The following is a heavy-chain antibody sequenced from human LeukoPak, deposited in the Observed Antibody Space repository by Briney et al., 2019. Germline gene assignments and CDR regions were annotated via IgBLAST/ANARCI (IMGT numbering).Heavy chain of an antibody. CDR2: LHYSVTT. D-gene: IGHD5-12*01. Sequence: NPSETLSLTCTVSGPSISSSSYYWAWIRQPPGKGLEWIGSLHYSVTTFYSPSLKSRVTISADASKNQFSLKLSSVTAADTAVYYCARRVRVATIDYWGQGTLVTVSS. V-gene: IGHV4-39*01. CDR1: GPSISSSSYY. CDR3: ARRVRVATIDY. J-gene: IGHJ4*02.